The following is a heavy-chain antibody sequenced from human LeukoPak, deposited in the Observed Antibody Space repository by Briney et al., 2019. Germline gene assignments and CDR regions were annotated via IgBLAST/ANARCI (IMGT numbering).Heavy chain of an antibody. CDR3: ARDQRVTGRPDIDY. V-gene: IGHV3-20*04. CDR2: INWDGGAY. D-gene: IGHD6-6*01. Sequence: GGSLRLSCTDSGNTFDDYGMTWVRQAPGKGLEWVSGINWDGGAYNYAASVKGRFTISRDNAKNSLYLEMNSLRVEDTAVYFCARDQRVTGRPDIDYWGQGTLVIVSS. J-gene: IGHJ4*02. CDR1: GNTFDDYG.